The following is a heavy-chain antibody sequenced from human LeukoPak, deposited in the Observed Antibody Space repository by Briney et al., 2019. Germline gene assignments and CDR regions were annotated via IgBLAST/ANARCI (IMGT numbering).Heavy chain of an antibody. CDR3: ARAISYGSSCHY. V-gene: IGHV3-21*01. CDR2: ISSSSSYI. J-gene: IGHJ4*02. D-gene: IGHD6-13*01. Sequence: GSLRLSCAASGFTFSSYSMNWVCQAPGKGLEWVSSISSSSSYIYYADSVKGRFTISRDNAKNSLYLQMNSLRAEDTAVYYCARAISYGSSCHYWGQGTLVTVSS. CDR1: GFTFSSYS.